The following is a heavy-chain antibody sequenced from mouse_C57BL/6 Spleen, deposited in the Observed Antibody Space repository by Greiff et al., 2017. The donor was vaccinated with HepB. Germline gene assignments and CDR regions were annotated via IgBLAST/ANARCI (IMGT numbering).Heavy chain of an antibody. CDR1: GFNIKDDY. CDR3: TTLGRKRVYYAMDY. J-gene: IGHJ4*01. Sequence: EVQLQQSGAELVRPGASVKLSCTASGFNIKDDYMHWVKQRPEQGLEWIGWIDPENGDTEYASKFQGKATITADTSSNPAYLQLSSLTSEDTAVYYCTTLGRKRVYYAMDYWGQGTSVTVSS. V-gene: IGHV14-4*01. CDR2: IDPENGDT. D-gene: IGHD4-1*01.